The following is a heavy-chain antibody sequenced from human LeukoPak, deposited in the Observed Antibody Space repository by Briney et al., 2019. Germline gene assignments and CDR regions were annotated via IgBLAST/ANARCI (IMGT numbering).Heavy chain of an antibody. CDR3: AKGSSSAYYYYGMDV. V-gene: IGHV3-9*01. CDR2: ISWNSGSI. Sequence: PGGSLRLSCAGSGFIFNNYAMHWVRQAPGKGLEWVSGISWNSGSIGYADSVKGRFTISRDNAKNSLYLQMNSLRAEDTALYYCAKGSSSAYYYYGMDVWGQGTTVTVSS. CDR1: GFIFNNYA. D-gene: IGHD6-6*01. J-gene: IGHJ6*02.